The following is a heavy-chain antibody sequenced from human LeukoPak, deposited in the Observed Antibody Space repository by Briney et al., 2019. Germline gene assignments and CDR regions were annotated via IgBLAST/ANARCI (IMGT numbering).Heavy chain of an antibody. CDR2: ISRSSSYI. D-gene: IGHD3-3*01. CDR1: GFTFSSYA. Sequence: SGGSLRLSCAAFGFTFSSYAMSWVRQAPGKGLEWVSSISRSSSYIHYADSLKGRFTISRDNAKNSLFLQMNSLRAEDTAVYYCARGDFGVVNPSDYWGQGTLVTVSS. V-gene: IGHV3-21*01. J-gene: IGHJ4*02. CDR3: ARGDFGVVNPSDY.